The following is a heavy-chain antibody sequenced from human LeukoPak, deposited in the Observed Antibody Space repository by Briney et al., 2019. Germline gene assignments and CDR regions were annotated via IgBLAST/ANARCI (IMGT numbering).Heavy chain of an antibody. CDR2: ITSDGSSP. D-gene: IGHD1-14*01. CDR3: ARDNPGIGIDY. Sequence: TGGSLRLSCAASGFTFSSYWMHWVRQTPEKGLVWVSHITSDGSSPGYADSVRGRFTISRDNVKNTLYLQMDSLRADDTGVYYCARDNPGIGIDYWGQGTLVTVSS. J-gene: IGHJ4*02. CDR1: GFTFSSYW. V-gene: IGHV3-74*01.